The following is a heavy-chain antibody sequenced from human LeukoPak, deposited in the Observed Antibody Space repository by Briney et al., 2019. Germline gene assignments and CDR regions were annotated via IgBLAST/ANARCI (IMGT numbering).Heavy chain of an antibody. Sequence: SETLSLTCTVSGGSISSSSYYWGWIRQPPGKGLEWIGSIYYSGGTYYNPSLKSRVTISVDTSKNQFSLKLSSVTAADTAVYYXARRGSYSYYYWGQGTLVTVSS. CDR1: GGSISSSSYY. V-gene: IGHV4-39*01. D-gene: IGHD1-26*01. CDR3: ARRGSYSYYY. J-gene: IGHJ4*02. CDR2: IYYSGGT.